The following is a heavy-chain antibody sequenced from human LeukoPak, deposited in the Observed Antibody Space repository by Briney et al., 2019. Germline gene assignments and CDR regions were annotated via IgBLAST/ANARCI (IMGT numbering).Heavy chain of an antibody. V-gene: IGHV3-20*04. J-gene: IGHJ5*02. D-gene: IGHD6-19*01. Sequence: PSETLSLTCTVSGGSISNNNYYWAWVRQAPGKGLEWVSGINWNGGSTGYADSVKGRFTISRDNAKNSLYLQMNSLRAEDTALCYCARGLVQSGPWGQGTLVTVSS. CDR2: INWNGGST. CDR1: GGSISNNNYY. CDR3: ARGLVQSGP.